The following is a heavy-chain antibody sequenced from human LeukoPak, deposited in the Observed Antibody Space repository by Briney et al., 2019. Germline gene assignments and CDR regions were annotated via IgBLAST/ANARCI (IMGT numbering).Heavy chain of an antibody. CDR1: GYTFTSYY. J-gene: IGHJ5*02. V-gene: IGHV1-46*01. Sequence: ASVKVSCKASGYTFTSYYMHWVRQAPGQGLEWMGIINPSGGSTSYAQKFQGRVTMTRDTSTSTVYMELSSLRSEDTAAYYCATERITIFGVGKTNWFDPWGQGTLVTVSS. CDR2: INPSGGST. CDR3: ATERITIFGVGKTNWFDP. D-gene: IGHD3-3*01.